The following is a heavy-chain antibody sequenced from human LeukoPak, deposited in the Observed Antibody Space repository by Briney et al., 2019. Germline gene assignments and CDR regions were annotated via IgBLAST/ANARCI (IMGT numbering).Heavy chain of an antibody. D-gene: IGHD1-7*01. CDR1: GGSISSGGYY. CDR3: ASITGTTGAFDI. CDR2: IYYSGST. V-gene: IGHV4-31*03. Sequence: SETLSLTCTVSGGSISSGGYYWSWIRQHPGKGLEWIGYIYYSGSTYYNPSLKSRVTISVDTSKNQFSLKLSSVTAADTAVYYCASITGTTGAFDIWGQGTMVTVSS. J-gene: IGHJ3*02.